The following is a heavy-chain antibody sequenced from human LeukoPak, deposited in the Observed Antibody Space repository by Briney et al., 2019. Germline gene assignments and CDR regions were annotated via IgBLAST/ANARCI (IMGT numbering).Heavy chain of an antibody. CDR1: GFTLSSYG. D-gene: IGHD5-18*01. CDR3: AKAGDTAPFDY. CDR2: ISYDGSNK. J-gene: IGHJ4*02. Sequence: GGSLRLSCAASGFTLSSYGMHWVRQAPGKGLEWVAVISYDGSNKYYADSVKGRFTISRDNSKNTLYLQMNSLRAEDTAVYYCAKAGDTAPFDYWGQGTLVTVSS. V-gene: IGHV3-30*18.